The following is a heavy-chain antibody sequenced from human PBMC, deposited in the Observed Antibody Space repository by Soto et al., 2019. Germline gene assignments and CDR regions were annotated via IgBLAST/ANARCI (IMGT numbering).Heavy chain of an antibody. V-gene: IGHV4-30-4*01. CDR3: ARDLAVAGTTRGYYYYGMDV. J-gene: IGHJ6*02. CDR1: GGSISSGDYY. Sequence: SETLSLTCTVSGGSISSGDYYWSWIRQPPGKGLEWIGYVYYSGSTYYNPSLKSRVTISVDTSKNQFSLKLSSVTAADTAVYYCARDLAVAGTTRGYYYYGMDVWGQGTTVTVSS. D-gene: IGHD6-19*01. CDR2: VYYSGST.